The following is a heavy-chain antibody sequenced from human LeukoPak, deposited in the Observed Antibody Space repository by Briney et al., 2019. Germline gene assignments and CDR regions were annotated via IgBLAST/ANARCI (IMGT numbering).Heavy chain of an antibody. V-gene: IGHV4-4*07. D-gene: IGHD2-15*01. Sequence: SETLSLTCTVSGGSISNYYWSWIRQPAGNGLEWIGRIYTSGSTNYNPSLKSRVTMSVDTSKNQFSLKLSSVTAADTAVCYCAREVQGIVVVVAATTPHYFDYWGQGTLVTVSS. CDR2: IYTSGST. CDR1: GGSISNYY. CDR3: AREVQGIVVVVAATTPHYFDY. J-gene: IGHJ4*02.